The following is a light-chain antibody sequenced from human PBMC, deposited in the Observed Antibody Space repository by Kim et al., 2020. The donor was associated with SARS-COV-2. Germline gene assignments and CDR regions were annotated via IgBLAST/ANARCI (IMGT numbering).Light chain of an antibody. CDR2: KAS. J-gene: IGKJ2*01. V-gene: IGKV1-5*03. CDR3: QQYKSYSRT. CDR1: QSLSSW. Sequence: DIQMTQSPSTLSASVGDRVTITCRASQSLSSWLAWYQQKPGKAPKLLIYKASSLESGVPSRFSGSGSGTEFTLTISSLQPDDFATYYCQQYKSYSRTFGQGTKLEI.